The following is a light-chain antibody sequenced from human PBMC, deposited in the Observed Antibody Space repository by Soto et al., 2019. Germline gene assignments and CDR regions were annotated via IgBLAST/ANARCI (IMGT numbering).Light chain of an antibody. V-gene: IGLV1-44*01. CDR2: SNN. J-gene: IGLJ1*01. CDR3: ATWDDSLTGYV. CDR1: SANIGRNP. Sequence: QAVVTQPPSASGTPGQRVTISCSGSSANIGRNPVIWYQQVPGTAPKLLIYSNNQRPSGVPDRFSGSRSGTSASLAISGLQSEDEADYYCATWDDSLTGYVFGTGTKLTVL.